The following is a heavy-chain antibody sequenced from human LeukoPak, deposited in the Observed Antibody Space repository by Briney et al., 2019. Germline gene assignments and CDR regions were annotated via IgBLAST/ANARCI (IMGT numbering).Heavy chain of an antibody. J-gene: IGHJ3*02. CDR2: INTDGSST. Sequence: GGSLRLSCAASGFTFSNYWMHWVRQAPGKGLVWVSRINTDGSSTSYADSVKGRFTISRDNAKNTLYLQMNSLRAEDTAVYYCARVWAVAAHDAFDIWGQGTMVTVSS. CDR1: GFTFSNYW. CDR3: ARVWAVAAHDAFDI. V-gene: IGHV3-74*01. D-gene: IGHD6-19*01.